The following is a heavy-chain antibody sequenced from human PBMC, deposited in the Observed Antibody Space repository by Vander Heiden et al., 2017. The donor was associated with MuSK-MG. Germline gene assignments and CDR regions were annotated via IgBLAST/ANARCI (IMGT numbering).Heavy chain of an antibody. J-gene: IGHJ4*02. Sequence: QVPLQASGPGLARPSETLSRTCTVSGGSISGDYWTWLRQPPGHGLEYIGYVHYSGRTYYSPHLRGRRNFAGDTSKNQFSLRLSCGGAADTALYLCAGLGGNPGYYFDYWGQGILVTVSS. CDR2: VHYSGRT. D-gene: IGHD3-16*01. CDR3: AGLGGNPGYYFDY. CDR1: GGSISGDY. V-gene: IGHV4-59*08.